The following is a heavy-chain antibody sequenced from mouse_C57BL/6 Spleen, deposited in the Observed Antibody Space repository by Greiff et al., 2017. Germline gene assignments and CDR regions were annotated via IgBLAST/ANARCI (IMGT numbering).Heavy chain of an antibody. CDR2: IDPTSGGT. Sequence: QVQLQQPGAELVKPGASVKLSCKASGYTFTSYWMHWVKQRPGRGLEWIGRIDPTSGGTKYNEKFKSKATLTVDKPSSTAYLQLSSLTSDDSAVSDCAREVDYYGSGGFAYWGQGTLVTVSA. CDR1: GYTFTSYW. D-gene: IGHD1-1*01. J-gene: IGHJ3*01. CDR3: AREVDYYGSGGFAY. V-gene: IGHV1-72*01.